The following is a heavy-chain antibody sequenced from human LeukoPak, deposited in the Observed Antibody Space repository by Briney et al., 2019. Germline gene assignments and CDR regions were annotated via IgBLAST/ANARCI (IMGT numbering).Heavy chain of an antibody. CDR3: ARTGVGYRYCSGGSCPFDY. CDR1: GYSISSGYY. V-gene: IGHV4-38-2*02. D-gene: IGHD2-15*01. Sequence: PSETLSLTCTVSGYSISSGYYWGWIRQPPGKGLEWIGEINHSGSTNYNPSLKSRVTISVDTSKNQFSLKLSSVTAADTAVYYCARTGVGYRYCSGGSCPFDYWGQGTLVTVSS. CDR2: INHSGST. J-gene: IGHJ4*02.